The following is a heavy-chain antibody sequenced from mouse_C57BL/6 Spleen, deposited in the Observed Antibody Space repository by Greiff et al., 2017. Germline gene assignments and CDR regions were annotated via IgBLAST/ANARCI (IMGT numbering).Heavy chain of an antibody. D-gene: IGHD2-13*01. V-gene: IGHV1-72*01. J-gene: IGHJ3*01. CDR1: GYTFTSYW. CDR2: IDPNSGGT. CDR3: ARWGDFWVFAY. Sequence: QVQLQQPGAELVKPGASVKLSCKASGYTFTSYWMHWVKQRPGRGLEWIGRIDPNSGGTKYNEKFKSKATLTVEKSSSTAYMQLSSLTSEDSAVYYCARWGDFWVFAYWGQGTPVTVSA.